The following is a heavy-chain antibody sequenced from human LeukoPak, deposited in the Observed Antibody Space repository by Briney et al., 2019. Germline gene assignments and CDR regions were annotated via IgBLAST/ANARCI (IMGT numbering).Heavy chain of an antibody. CDR3: ARDLHYNVAMDV. CDR1: GFTFSAYA. D-gene: IGHD5-24*01. Sequence: WGSLRLSCTASGFTFSAYAMTWVRQAPGQGLEWVSSIGSDNKPHYSSCVEGRFAISRDNSKSMLFLQLNSLRAEDTALYYCARDLHYNVAMDVGGEASSATVPS. CDR2: IGSDNKP. J-gene: IGHJ6*04. V-gene: IGHV3-23*01.